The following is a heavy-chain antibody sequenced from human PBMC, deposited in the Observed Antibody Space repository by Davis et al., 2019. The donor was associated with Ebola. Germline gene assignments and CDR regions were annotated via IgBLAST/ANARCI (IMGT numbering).Heavy chain of an antibody. CDR3: ARRKRPGYSSGWRPFDY. CDR1: GGSISSSSYY. CDR2: IYYSGST. J-gene: IGHJ4*02. Sequence: SETLSLTCTVSGGSISSSSYYWGWIRQPPGKGLEWIGTIYYSGSTYYNPSLKSRVTISVDTSKNQFSLKLSSVTAADTAVYYCARRKRPGYSSGWRPFDYWGQGTLVTVSS. V-gene: IGHV4-39*01. D-gene: IGHD6-19*01.